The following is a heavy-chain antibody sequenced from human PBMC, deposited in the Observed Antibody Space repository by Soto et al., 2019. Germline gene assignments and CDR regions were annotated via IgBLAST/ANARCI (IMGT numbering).Heavy chain of an antibody. V-gene: IGHV3-7*01. J-gene: IGHJ6*02. Sequence: GGSLRLSCAASRFTFSSYWMSWVRQAPGRGLEWVANIKEDGSDKYYADSVKGRFTISRDNAKKSLYVKMNSLRVEDTAVYHYARGIDDNASFGMDVWGQGTTVTVSS. D-gene: IGHD1-1*01. CDR3: ARGIDDNASFGMDV. CDR1: RFTFSSYW. CDR2: IKEDGSDK.